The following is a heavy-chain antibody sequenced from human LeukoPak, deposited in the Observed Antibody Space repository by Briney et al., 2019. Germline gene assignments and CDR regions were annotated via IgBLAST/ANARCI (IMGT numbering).Heavy chain of an antibody. J-gene: IGHJ5*02. CDR3: ARRYGSGTERFDP. CDR2: IYYSGNT. Sequence: PSETLSLTCTVSGASISSGSYYWSWIRQHPGKGLEWIGYIYYSGNTYYNPSLESRVTISVDTSKNQFSLKLSSVTAADTAVYYCARRYGSGTERFDPWGQGTLVTVSS. CDR1: GASISSGSYY. D-gene: IGHD3-10*01. V-gene: IGHV4-31*03.